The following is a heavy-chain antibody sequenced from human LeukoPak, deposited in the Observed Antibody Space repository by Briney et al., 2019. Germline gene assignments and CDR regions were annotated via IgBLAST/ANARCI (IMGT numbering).Heavy chain of an antibody. J-gene: IGHJ4*02. CDR2: ISDSGTST. V-gene: IGHV3-23*01. CDR1: GFTFSNYA. D-gene: IGHD3-22*01. Sequence: WGSLRLSCAASGFTFSNYAMSRVRQAPGKGLEWVSTISDSGTSTRYADSVKGRFTISRDNSKNTLYLQMNSLRAEDTAVYYCAKGGISMIVVYYFDYWGQGTLVTVSS. CDR3: AKGGISMIVVYYFDY.